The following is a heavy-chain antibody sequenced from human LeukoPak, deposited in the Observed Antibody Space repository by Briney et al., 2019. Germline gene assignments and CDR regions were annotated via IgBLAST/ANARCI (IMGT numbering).Heavy chain of an antibody. D-gene: IGHD3-10*01. J-gene: IGHJ4*02. V-gene: IGHV3-30*04. Sequence: GGSLRLSCAASQFSFSDYAMHWVRRAPDKGLEWVAVISDDGSIKIYRDSVKGRSTISRDNSKNTLYLEMNSLRADDTALYYCARDFVPGSPDYFDFWGQGTLVTVSS. CDR3: ARDFVPGSPDYFDF. CDR2: ISDDGSIK. CDR1: QFSFSDYA.